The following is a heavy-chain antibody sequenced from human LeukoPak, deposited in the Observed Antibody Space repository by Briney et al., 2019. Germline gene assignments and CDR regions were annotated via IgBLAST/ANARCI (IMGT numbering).Heavy chain of an antibody. CDR3: AHRRRSSGSGNWFDP. J-gene: IGHJ5*02. CDR2: IYRDGDK. D-gene: IGHD3-10*01. Sequence: SGPTLVKPTQTLTLTCTFSGFSLSTSGVGVGWIRQPPGKALEWLALIYRDGDKRYSPSLESSLTITKDTSKNQVVLTMTNMDPVDTATYYCAHRRRSSGSGNWFDPWGQGTLVTVSS. V-gene: IGHV2-5*02. CDR1: GFSLSTSGVG.